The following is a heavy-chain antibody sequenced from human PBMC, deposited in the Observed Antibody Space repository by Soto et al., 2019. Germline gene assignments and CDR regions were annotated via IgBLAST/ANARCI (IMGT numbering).Heavy chain of an antibody. CDR2: INPNSGVT. CDR3: AIESGGATATLDYYYFYMDV. Sequence: QVQLVQSGAEVKKPGASVTVSCRSSGDTFTDYYMHWVRQAPGQGLEWMGWINPNSGVTKYAQKCQGWVTMTRDTSIRTVYMQLSRLRSDDTAVYYCAIESGGATATLDYYYFYMDVWGTGTTVTVSS. J-gene: IGHJ6*03. V-gene: IGHV1-2*04. D-gene: IGHD5-12*01. CDR1: GDTFTDYY.